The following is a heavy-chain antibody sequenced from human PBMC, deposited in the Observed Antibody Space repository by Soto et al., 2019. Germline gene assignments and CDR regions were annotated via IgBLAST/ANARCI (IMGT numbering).Heavy chain of an antibody. CDR3: ARDRSNSPDYFDY. Sequence: PSETLSLTCTVSGGSISSDDYYWSWIRQPPGKGLEWIGYIYYSGSTSYNPSLKSRLTISLDTSKSQFSLKLSSVSAADTAVYYCARDRSNSPDYFDYWGQGTLVTVSS. D-gene: IGHD6-6*01. V-gene: IGHV4-30-4*01. J-gene: IGHJ4*02. CDR1: GGSISSDDYY. CDR2: IYYSGST.